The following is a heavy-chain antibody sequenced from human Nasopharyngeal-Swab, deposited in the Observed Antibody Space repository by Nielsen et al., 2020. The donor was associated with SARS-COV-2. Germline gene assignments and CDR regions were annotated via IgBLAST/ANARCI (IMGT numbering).Heavy chain of an antibody. CDR2: ISYGGSNK. CDR1: GFTFSSYA. Sequence: GESLKISCAASGFTFSSYAMHWVRQAPGKGLEWVAVISYGGSNKYYADSVKGRFTISRDNSKNTLYLQMNSPRAEDTAVYYCARDRDIVVVVAATLDYWGQGTLVTVSS. CDR3: ARDRDIVVVVAATLDY. D-gene: IGHD2-15*01. V-gene: IGHV3-30-3*01. J-gene: IGHJ4*02.